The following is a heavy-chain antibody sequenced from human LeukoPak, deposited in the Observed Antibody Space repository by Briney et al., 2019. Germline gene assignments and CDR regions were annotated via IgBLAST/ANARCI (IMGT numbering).Heavy chain of an antibody. CDR2: INHSGGT. V-gene: IGHV4-34*01. J-gene: IGHJ4*02. D-gene: IGHD3-3*01. Sequence: SETLSLTCAVYGGSLSGYYWSWIRQPPGKGLEWIGEINHSGGTNYNPSLKSRLTISVDTSKNQFSLKLSSVTAADTAVYYCARDSTIFGVVIDYWGQGTLVTVSS. CDR3: ARDSTIFGVVIDY. CDR1: GGSLSGYY.